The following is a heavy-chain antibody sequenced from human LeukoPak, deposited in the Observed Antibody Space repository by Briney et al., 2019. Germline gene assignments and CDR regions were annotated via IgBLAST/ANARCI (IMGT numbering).Heavy chain of an antibody. CDR2: IYYTGTT. V-gene: IGHV4-59*12. Sequence: SETLSLTCTVSGASISSYFWSWIRQPPGKGLEWIGYIYYTGTTSYNPSFKSRATTSVDTSKNQFSLQLTSVTAADTAVYYCAREGAAAVPWGQGTLVTVSS. J-gene: IGHJ5*02. CDR3: AREGAAAVP. CDR1: GASISSYF. D-gene: IGHD6-13*01.